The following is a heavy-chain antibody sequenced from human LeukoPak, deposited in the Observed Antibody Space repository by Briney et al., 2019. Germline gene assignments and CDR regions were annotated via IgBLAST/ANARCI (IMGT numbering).Heavy chain of an antibody. D-gene: IGHD6-13*01. CDR2: INAGNCNT. J-gene: IGHJ4*02. Sequence: ASVKVSCKASGYTFTSYAMHWVRQAPGHRLEWMGWINAGNCNTKYSQEFQGRATITRDTSANTAYMELSSLRSEDTAVYYCARAPVGVAAAGTDYWGQGTLVTVSS. CDR1: GYTFTSYA. V-gene: IGHV1-3*03. CDR3: ARAPVGVAAAGTDY.